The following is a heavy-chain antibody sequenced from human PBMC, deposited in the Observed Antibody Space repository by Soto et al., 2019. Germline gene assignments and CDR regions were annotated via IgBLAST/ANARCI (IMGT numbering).Heavy chain of an antibody. CDR3: AKVGDMTQGYFDY. V-gene: IGHV3-23*01. CDR1: GFTFSSYA. D-gene: IGHD3-10*01. Sequence: GGSLRLSCAASGFTFSSYAMSWVRQAPGKGLEWVSAISGSGGSTYYADSVKGRFTISRDNSKNTLYLQMNGLRAEDTAVYYCAKVGDMTQGYFDYWGQGTLVTVSS. J-gene: IGHJ4*02. CDR2: ISGSGGST.